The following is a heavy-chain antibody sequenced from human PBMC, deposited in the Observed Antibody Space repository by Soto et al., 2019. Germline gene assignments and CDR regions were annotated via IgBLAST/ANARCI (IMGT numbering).Heavy chain of an antibody. V-gene: IGHV1-46*01. CDR1: GYTFTSHY. Sequence: QVQLVQSGAEVKKPGASVKVSCKASGYTFTSHYMHWVRQAPGQGLEWMGIINPSGGSRTYAQKFQGRVSMTRDTSTSTVYMELSSLRSEDTAVYYCARGPHYYFDFWGQGTLVTVSS. J-gene: IGHJ4*02. CDR3: ARGPHYYFDF. CDR2: INPSGGSR.